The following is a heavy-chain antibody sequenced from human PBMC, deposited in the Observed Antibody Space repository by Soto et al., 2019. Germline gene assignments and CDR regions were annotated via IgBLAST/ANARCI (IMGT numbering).Heavy chain of an antibody. V-gene: IGHV4-30-4*01. CDR2: IYYSGTT. CDR1: GDSINSADYY. J-gene: IGHJ4*02. D-gene: IGHD3-10*01. CDR3: ASRKSYYASGTDH. Sequence: PSETLSLTCTVSGDSINSADYYWNWIRQTPGKGLEWIGHIYYSGTTDYNPSLKSRVTISLDTSKNQFTLRPNSVTAADTAIYYCASRKSYYASGTDHWGQGTLVTVSS.